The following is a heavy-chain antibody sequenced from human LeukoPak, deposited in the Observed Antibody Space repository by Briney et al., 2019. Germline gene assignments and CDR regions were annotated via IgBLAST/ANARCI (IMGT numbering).Heavy chain of an antibody. CDR2: ISSSSSYI. V-gene: IGHV3-21*01. J-gene: IGHJ4*02. CDR1: GFTFSSYS. CDR3: AREKAVADFDY. Sequence: GGSLRLSCAASGFTFSSYSMNWVRQAPGKGLEWVSSISSSSSYIYYADSVKGRFTISRDNAKSSLYLQMNSLRAEDTAVYYCAREKAVADFDYWGQGTLVTVSS. D-gene: IGHD6-19*01.